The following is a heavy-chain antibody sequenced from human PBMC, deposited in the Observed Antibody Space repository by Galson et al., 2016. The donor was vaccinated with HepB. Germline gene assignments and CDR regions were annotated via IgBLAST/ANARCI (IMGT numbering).Heavy chain of an antibody. Sequence: PALVKPTQTLTLTCTFSGFSLSSSGMCVSWIRQPPGKALEWLARIDWDDDEYYSTSLKTRLTISKDTSKNQVVLTMTNMDPVDTATYYCARSPPDYYDSSSYYDTWYFDLWGRGTLVTVSS. J-gene: IGHJ2*01. CDR3: ARSPPDYYDSSSYYDTWYFDL. V-gene: IGHV2-70*11. D-gene: IGHD3-22*01. CDR2: IDWDDDE. CDR1: GFSLSSSGMC.